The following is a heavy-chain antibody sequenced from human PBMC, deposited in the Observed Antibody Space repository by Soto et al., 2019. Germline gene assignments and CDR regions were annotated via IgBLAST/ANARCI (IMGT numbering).Heavy chain of an antibody. Sequence: EVQLVESGGGLVQPGGSLRLSCAASEFTFNNYWMHWVRQVPGKGLEWVSRINTDGSTTNYADSVMGRFTISRDNADNTVYLQVNSLRAEDTAVYYCARGIYLKYGLDVWGQGATVTVSS. D-gene: IGHD3-16*02. CDR3: ARGIYLKYGLDV. V-gene: IGHV3-74*01. J-gene: IGHJ6*02. CDR2: INTDGSTT. CDR1: EFTFNNYW.